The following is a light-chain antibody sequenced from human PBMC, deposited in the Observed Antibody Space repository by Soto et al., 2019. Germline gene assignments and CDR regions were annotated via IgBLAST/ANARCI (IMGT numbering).Light chain of an antibody. Sequence: DIQMTQSPSSLSASVGDRVTITCRASQSISSYLNWYQQKPGKAPKLLMYAVSTLQSGVPSRFSGSGSGTDFTLTISSLQSEDFATYFCQQSYDTPFTFGTGTKVDIK. V-gene: IGKV1-39*01. J-gene: IGKJ3*01. CDR1: QSISSY. CDR2: AVS. CDR3: QQSYDTPFT.